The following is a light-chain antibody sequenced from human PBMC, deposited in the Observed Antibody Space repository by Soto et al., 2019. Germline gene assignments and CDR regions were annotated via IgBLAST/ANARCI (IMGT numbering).Light chain of an antibody. CDR3: QQLHGYPIT. Sequence: DIQMTQSTSTLSGSVGDRVTITCRASQGIDTSLAWYQQKPGKAPKLLIYAASNFQSGVPSRFSGSGSGTHFTLTISSLQPEDFTTYYCQQLHGYPITFGQGTRLENK. V-gene: IGKV1-9*01. CDR1: QGIDTS. CDR2: AAS. J-gene: IGKJ5*01.